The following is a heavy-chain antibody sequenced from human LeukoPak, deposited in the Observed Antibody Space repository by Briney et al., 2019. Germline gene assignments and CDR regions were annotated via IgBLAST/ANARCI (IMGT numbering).Heavy chain of an antibody. V-gene: IGHV3-33*06. CDR3: AKIHDSSGHFDY. Sequence: PGGSLRLSCAASGFTFSSYGMHWVRQAPGKGLEWVAVIWYDGSNKYYADSVKGRFTISRDNSKNTLYLQMDSLRAEDTAVYYCAKIHDSSGHFDYWGQGTLVTVSS. D-gene: IGHD3-22*01. CDR2: IWYDGSNK. J-gene: IGHJ4*02. CDR1: GFTFSSYG.